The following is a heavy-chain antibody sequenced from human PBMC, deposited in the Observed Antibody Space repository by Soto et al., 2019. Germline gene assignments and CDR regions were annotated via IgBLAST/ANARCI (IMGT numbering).Heavy chain of an antibody. CDR2: ISGSGGST. V-gene: IGHV3-23*01. CDR1: GFTFSSYA. D-gene: IGHD2-15*01. J-gene: IGHJ4*02. CDR3: AKEILGDCSGGSCYFGGY. Sequence: EVQLLESGGGLVQPGGSLRLSCAASGFTFSSYAMSWVRQAPGKGLEWVSAISGSGGSTYYADSVKGRFTISRDNSKNTLYLQMNSLRAEDTAVYYCAKEILGDCSGGSCYFGGYWGQGTLVTVSS.